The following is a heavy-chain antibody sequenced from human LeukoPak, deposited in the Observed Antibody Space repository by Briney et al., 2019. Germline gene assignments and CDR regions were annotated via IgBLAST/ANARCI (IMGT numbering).Heavy chain of an antibody. V-gene: IGHV3-30-3*01. J-gene: IGHJ4*02. CDR1: GFTFSSYA. Sequence: GGSLRLSCAASGFTFSSYAMHWVRQAPGKGLEWVAVISYDGSNKYYADSVKGRFTISRDNSKNTLYLQMNSLRAEDTAVYYCARGSEPYCSSTSCYKVYWGQGTPVTVSS. CDR2: ISYDGSNK. D-gene: IGHD2-2*02. CDR3: ARGSEPYCSSTSCYKVY.